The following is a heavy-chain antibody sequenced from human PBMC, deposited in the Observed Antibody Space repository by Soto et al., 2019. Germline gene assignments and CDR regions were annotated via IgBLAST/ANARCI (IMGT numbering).Heavy chain of an antibody. V-gene: IGHV4-31*03. CDR1: GGSISSGGYY. Sequence: SETLSLTCTVSGGSISSGGYYWSWIRQHPGKGLEWIGYIYYSGSTYYNPSLKSRVTISVDTSKNQFSLKLSSVTVADTAVYYCAREPYEYSGYDIVDYWGQGTLVTVSS. CDR3: AREPYEYSGYDIVDY. J-gene: IGHJ4*02. CDR2: IYYSGST. D-gene: IGHD5-12*01.